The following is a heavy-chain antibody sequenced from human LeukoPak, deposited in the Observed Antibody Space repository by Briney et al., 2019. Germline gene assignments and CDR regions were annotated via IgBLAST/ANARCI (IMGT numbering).Heavy chain of an antibody. J-gene: IGHJ4*02. CDR3: ARDYDGNGNYYF. CDR2: INSDGSST. Sequence: GGSLRLSCVASGFTFSSYWMHWVRQAPGKGLLWVSRINSDGSSTSYADSVKGRVTISRDNAKNTLYLQMNSLRAEDTAVYYCARDYDGNGNYYFWGQGTLVTVSS. CDR1: GFTFSSYW. D-gene: IGHD1-26*01. V-gene: IGHV3-74*01.